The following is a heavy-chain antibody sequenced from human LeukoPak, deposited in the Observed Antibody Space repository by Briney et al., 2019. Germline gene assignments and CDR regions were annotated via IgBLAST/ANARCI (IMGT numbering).Heavy chain of an antibody. D-gene: IGHD6-19*01. J-gene: IGHJ4*02. V-gene: IGHV1-69*05. Sequence: VASVKVSCKASGGTFSSYAISWVRQAPVQGLKWMGGIIPIFGTANYAQKFQGRVTITTDESTSTAYMELSSLRSEDTAVYYCASSYSSGRVDYWGQGTLVTVSS. CDR1: GGTFSSYA. CDR3: ASSYSSGRVDY. CDR2: IIPIFGTA.